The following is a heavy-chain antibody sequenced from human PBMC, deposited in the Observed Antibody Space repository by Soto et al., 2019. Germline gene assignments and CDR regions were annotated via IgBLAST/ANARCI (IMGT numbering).Heavy chain of an antibody. CDR3: AREVVDCSSTSCYPRLGVGWFDP. CDR2: IIPIFGTA. J-gene: IGHJ5*02. D-gene: IGHD2-2*01. CDR1: GGTFSSYA. Sequence: QVQLVQSGAEVKKPGSSVKVSCKASGGTFSSYAISWVRQAPGQGLEWMGGIIPIFGTANYAQKFQGRVTITADKSTSTAYMELSSLRSEDTAVYYCAREVVDCSSTSCYPRLGVGWFDPWGQGTLVTVSS. V-gene: IGHV1-69*06.